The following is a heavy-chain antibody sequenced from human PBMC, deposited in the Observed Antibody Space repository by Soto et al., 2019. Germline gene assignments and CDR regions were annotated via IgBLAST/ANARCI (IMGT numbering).Heavy chain of an antibody. Sequence: QVQVVQSGAEVKKPGASVKVSCKASGYALTNFAMHWVRQAPGQRLEWMGWINAGNVNTKYSQKFQGRVTITRDTSASTVYMELSSLRSEDTAVYYCARGGGSFPYFDYWGQGTLVTFS. CDR3: ARGGGSFPYFDY. CDR1: GYALTNFA. D-gene: IGHD1-26*01. V-gene: IGHV1-3*01. CDR2: INAGNVNT. J-gene: IGHJ4*02.